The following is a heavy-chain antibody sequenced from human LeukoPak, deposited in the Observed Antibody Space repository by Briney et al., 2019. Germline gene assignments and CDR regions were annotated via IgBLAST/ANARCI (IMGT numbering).Heavy chain of an antibody. D-gene: IGHD2-15*01. J-gene: IGHJ6*03. CDR2: INHSGST. V-gene: IGHV4-34*01. CDR1: GGSFSGYY. CDR3: ASTLYCSGGSCYRNYYYYYMDV. Sequence: SETLSLTCAVYGGSFSGYYWSWIRQPPGKGLEWIGEINHSGSTNYNPSLKSRVTISVDTSKNQFSLKLGSVTAADTAVYYCASTLYCSGGSCYRNYYYYYMDVWGKGTTVTVSS.